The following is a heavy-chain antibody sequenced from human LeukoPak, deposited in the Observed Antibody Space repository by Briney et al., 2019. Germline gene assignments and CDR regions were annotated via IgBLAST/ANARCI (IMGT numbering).Heavy chain of an antibody. J-gene: IGHJ4*02. V-gene: IGHV1-2*02. CDR1: GYTFTGYH. D-gene: IGHD6-19*01. CDR3: ARDYSSGWYFDY. CDR2: INPNSGGT. Sequence: ASVKVCCKASGYTFTGYHMHWVRQAPGQGLEWMGWINPNSGGTNYAQKFQGRVTMTRDTSISTAYMELSRLRSDDTAVYYCARDYSSGWYFDYWGQGTLVTVSS.